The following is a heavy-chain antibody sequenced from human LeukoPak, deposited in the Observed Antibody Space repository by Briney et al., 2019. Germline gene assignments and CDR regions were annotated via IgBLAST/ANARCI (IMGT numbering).Heavy chain of an antibody. J-gene: IGHJ4*02. CDR2: ISYDGINK. V-gene: IGHV3-30-3*01. D-gene: IGHD5-12*01. Sequence: GGSLRLSCAASGFTFSSYVLHWVRQAPGKGLESVAVISYDGINKYYADSVKGRFTISRDNSKNTLYLQMSSLRAEDTAVYYCARSIVATWLVDFWGQGTLVTVSS. CDR3: ARSIVATWLVDF. CDR1: GFTFSSYV.